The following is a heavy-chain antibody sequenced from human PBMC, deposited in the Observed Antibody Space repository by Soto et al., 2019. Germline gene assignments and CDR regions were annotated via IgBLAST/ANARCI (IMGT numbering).Heavy chain of an antibody. CDR1: GFTFSSYA. CDR2: ISGSGGSI. D-gene: IGHD3-3*01. J-gene: IGHJ6*03. Sequence: SGGSLRLSCAASGFTFSSYAMRWVRQAPGKGLEWVSAISGSGGSIYYADSVKGRFTISRDNSKNTLYLQMNSLRAEDSAIYYCAKAGGDFWSGYYYYYYLDVWGKGTTVTVSS. V-gene: IGHV3-23*01. CDR3: AKAGGDFWSGYYYYYYLDV.